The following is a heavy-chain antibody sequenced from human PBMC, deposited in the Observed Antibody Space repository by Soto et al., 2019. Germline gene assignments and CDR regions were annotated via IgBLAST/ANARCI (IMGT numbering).Heavy chain of an antibody. CDR2: ISYDGSNK. J-gene: IGHJ4*02. V-gene: IGHV3-30*18. Sequence: GGSLRLSCAASGFTFSSYGMHWVRQAPGKGLEWVAVISYDGSNKYYADSVKGRFTISRDNSKNTLYLQMNSLRAEDTAVYYCAKDRAPLGIAVAGGDYWGQGTLVTVSS. CDR1: GFTFSSYG. CDR3: AKDRAPLGIAVAGGDY. D-gene: IGHD6-19*01.